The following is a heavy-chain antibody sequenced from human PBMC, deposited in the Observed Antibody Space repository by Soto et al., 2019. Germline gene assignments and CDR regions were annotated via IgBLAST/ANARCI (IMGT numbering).Heavy chain of an antibody. CDR2: IKPGTSDI. CDR1: GYKFGSAW. V-gene: IGHV5-51*01. Sequence: WESLKISCXGVGYKFGSAWIGWVRQMPGKGLEWMGIIKPGTSDIRYSPSCRGHVTISADEAVSTAYLQWSSLKASDTAMYYCARQLSHICDSWGQGTLVTVSS. CDR3: ARQLSHICDS. J-gene: IGHJ4*02. D-gene: IGHD3-3*02.